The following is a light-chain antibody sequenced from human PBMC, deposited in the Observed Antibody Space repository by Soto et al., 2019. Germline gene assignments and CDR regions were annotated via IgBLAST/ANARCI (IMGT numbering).Light chain of an antibody. V-gene: IGLV1-44*01. Sequence: QSVLTQPPSASGTPGQRVTISCSGSSSNIGGNIVNWYQQLPGTAPKLLIFGNDQRPSWVPGRFSGSKSGTSASLAISGLQSEDEANYFCAAWDDSLNGVVFGGGTKVTVL. J-gene: IGLJ2*01. CDR1: SSNIGGNI. CDR3: AAWDDSLNGVV. CDR2: GND.